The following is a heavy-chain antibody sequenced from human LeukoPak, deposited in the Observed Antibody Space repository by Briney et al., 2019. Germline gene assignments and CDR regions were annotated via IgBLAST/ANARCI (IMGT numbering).Heavy chain of an antibody. D-gene: IGHD6-13*01. V-gene: IGHV4-31*03. CDR2: IYYSGTT. CDR3: ARESGAAAAAPRFDY. Sequence: SETLSLTCTVSGDSISSGGYSWSWICQHPGTGLEWIGYIYYSGTTYYNPSLKSRVTISVDTSKNQFSLKLNSVTAADTAVYYCARESGAAAAAPRFDYWGQGTLVTVSS. CDR1: GDSISSGGYS. J-gene: IGHJ4*02.